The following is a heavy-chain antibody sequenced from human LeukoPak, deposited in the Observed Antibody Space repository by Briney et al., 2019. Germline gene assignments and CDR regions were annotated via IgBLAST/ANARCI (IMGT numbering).Heavy chain of an antibody. CDR2: INHSGST. CDR1: GGSFSGYY. V-gene: IGHV4-34*01. D-gene: IGHD6-13*01. CDR3: SRHAAASDY. Sequence: SETLSLTCAVYGGSFSGYYWSWIRQPPGKGLEWIGEINHSGSTNYNPSLKSRVTISVDTSKYQFSLKLSSVTAADTAVYYCSRHAAASDYWGQGTLVTVSS. J-gene: IGHJ4*02.